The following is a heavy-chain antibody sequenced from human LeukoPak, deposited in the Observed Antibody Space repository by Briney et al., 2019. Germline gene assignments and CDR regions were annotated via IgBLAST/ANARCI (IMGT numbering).Heavy chain of an antibody. V-gene: IGHV3-7*01. CDR2: INEDGSDK. J-gene: IGHJ4*02. CDR3: ARDTYRFDDY. Sequence: GGSLRLSCAASGFTFSSYWMSWVRQAPEKGLEWVASINEDGSDKYYVDSVKGRFTISRDNAKNSLYLQMNGLRAEDTAVYYCARDTYRFDDYWGQGTLVTVSS. CDR1: GFTFSSYW.